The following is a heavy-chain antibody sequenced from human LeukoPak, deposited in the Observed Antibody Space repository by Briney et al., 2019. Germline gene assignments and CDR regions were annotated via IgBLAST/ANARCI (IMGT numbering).Heavy chain of an antibody. Sequence: PSETLSLTCTVSGGFISSSSYYWGWIRQPPGKGLEWIGSIYYSGSTYYNPSLKSRVTISVDTSKNQFSLKLSSVTAAVTAVYYCARTYSGSYGGGGRLNYWGQGTLVTVSS. J-gene: IGHJ4*02. V-gene: IGHV4-39*01. CDR3: ARTYSGSYGGGGRLNY. D-gene: IGHD1-26*01. CDR2: IYYSGST. CDR1: GGFISSSSYY.